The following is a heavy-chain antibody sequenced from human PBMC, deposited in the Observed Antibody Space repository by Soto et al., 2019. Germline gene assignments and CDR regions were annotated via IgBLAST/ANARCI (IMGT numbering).Heavy chain of an antibody. V-gene: IGHV3-33*01. D-gene: IGHD3-10*01. Sequence: QVQLVESGGGVVQPGRSLRLSCSASGFTFSIHGMHWVRQPPGKGLEWVSLVWYDGSNENYADAVKGRFTISRDNSRNTLYLEMNSLTAEDTAVYYCARGPKLRDVGSHYDYWGQGTLVTVSS. CDR2: VWYDGSNE. CDR3: ARGPKLRDVGSHYDY. CDR1: GFTFSIHG. J-gene: IGHJ4*02.